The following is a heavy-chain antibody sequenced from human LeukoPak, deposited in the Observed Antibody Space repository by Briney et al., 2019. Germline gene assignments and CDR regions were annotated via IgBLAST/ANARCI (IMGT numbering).Heavy chain of an antibody. CDR1: GFTFSSYG. J-gene: IGHJ4*02. Sequence: GGSLRLSCAAPGFTFSSYGMHWVRQAPGKGLEWVAFIRYDGSNKYYADSVKGRFTISRDNSKNTLYLQMNSLRAEDTAVYYCAGHFGAWHYFDYWGQGTLVTVSS. CDR2: IRYDGSNK. CDR3: AGHFGAWHYFDY. V-gene: IGHV3-30*02. D-gene: IGHD3-3*01.